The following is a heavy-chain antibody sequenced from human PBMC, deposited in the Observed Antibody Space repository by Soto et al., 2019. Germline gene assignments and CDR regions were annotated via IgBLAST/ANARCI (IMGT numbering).Heavy chain of an antibody. CDR1: GGSIGSYY. CDR2: IHYSGST. J-gene: IGHJ4*02. Sequence: SETLSLTCAVSGGSIGSYYWSWIRQSPGKGLEWIGYIHYSGSTNYSPSLKSRVTILVDTSKNQFSLRLNSVTAADTAVYYCARQLRYFGNFDLWGQGTLVTVSS. CDR3: ARQLRYFGNFDL. D-gene: IGHD3-9*01. V-gene: IGHV4-59*08.